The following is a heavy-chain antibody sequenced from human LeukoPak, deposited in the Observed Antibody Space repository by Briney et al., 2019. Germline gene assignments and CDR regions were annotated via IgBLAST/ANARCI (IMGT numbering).Heavy chain of an antibody. CDR2: ISAYNGNT. J-gene: IGHJ5*02. D-gene: IGHD3-10*01. Sequence: ASVTVSCTASGYTFTSYGISWVRQAPGQGLEWMGWISAYNGNTNYAQKFQGRVTITADKSTSTAYMELSSLRSEDTAVYYCARSYYYGSGSYYKAWFDPWGQGTLVTVSS. CDR1: GYTFTSYG. V-gene: IGHV1-18*01. CDR3: ARSYYYGSGSYYKAWFDP.